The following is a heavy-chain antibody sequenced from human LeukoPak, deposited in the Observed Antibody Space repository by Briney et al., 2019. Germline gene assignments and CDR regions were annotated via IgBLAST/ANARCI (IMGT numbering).Heavy chain of an antibody. CDR1: GGSINSGNYY. CDR2: IYYSGST. D-gene: IGHD3-22*01. CDR3: ARDPSGYFNY. J-gene: IGHJ4*02. Sequence: SETLSLTCTVSGGSINSGNYYWSWIRQPPGKGLEWIGFIYYSGSTNYNPSLKSRVTISVDTSKNQFSLRLSSVTAADTAVYYCARDPSGYFNYWGQGTLATVSS. V-gene: IGHV4-61*01.